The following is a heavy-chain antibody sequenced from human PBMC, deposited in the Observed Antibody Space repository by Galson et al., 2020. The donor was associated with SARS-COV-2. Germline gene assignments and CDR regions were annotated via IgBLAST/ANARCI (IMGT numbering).Heavy chain of an antibody. CDR1: GFPFSSFS. CDR3: ASPLVSSSYYSGY. CDR2: ISSSSTYR. D-gene: IGHD6-13*01. J-gene: IGHJ4*02. V-gene: IGHV3-21*01. Sequence: NPGGSLRLSCTASGFPFSSFSMNWVRQAPGKGLEWVSSISSSSTYRYYADAVKGRFTISRDNAKNSLYLQMNSLRVEDTAVYYCASPLVSSSYYSGYWCQGTLVTVSS.